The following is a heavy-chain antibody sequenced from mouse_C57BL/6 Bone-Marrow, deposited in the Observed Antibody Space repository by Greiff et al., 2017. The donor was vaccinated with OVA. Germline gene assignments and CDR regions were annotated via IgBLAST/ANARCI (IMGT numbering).Heavy chain of an antibody. Sequence: EVMLVESEGGLVQPGSSMKLSCTASGFTFSDYYMAWVRQVPEKGLEWVANINYDGSSTYYLDSLKSRFIISRDNAKNILYLQMSSLKSEDTATYYCARDPRYYGSSDWYFDVWGTGTTVTVSS. D-gene: IGHD1-1*01. CDR1: GFTFSDYY. J-gene: IGHJ1*03. CDR2: INYDGSST. CDR3: ARDPRYYGSSDWYFDV. V-gene: IGHV5-16*01.